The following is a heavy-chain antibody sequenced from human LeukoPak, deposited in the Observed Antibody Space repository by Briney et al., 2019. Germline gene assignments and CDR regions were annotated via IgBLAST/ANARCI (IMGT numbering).Heavy chain of an antibody. J-gene: IGHJ6*02. V-gene: IGHV3-30-3*01. Sequence: GGSLRLSCAASGFTFSSYAMHWVRQAPGKGLEWVAVISYDGSNKYYADSVKGRFTISRDNSKNSLYLQMNSLRDEDTAVYYCARVGPLWFGELFTPLPYYYYYGMDVWGQGTTVTVSS. D-gene: IGHD3-10*01. CDR3: ARVGPLWFGELFTPLPYYYYYGMDV. CDR2: ISYDGSNK. CDR1: GFTFSSYA.